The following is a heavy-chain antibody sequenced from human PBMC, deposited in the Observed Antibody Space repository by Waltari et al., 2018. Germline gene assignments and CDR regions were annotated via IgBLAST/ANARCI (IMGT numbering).Heavy chain of an antibody. CDR3: AKDAFGNTYLDH. Sequence: QVQLVESGGGVVQPGMSLRLSCAASGFSLSHFGMHWVRQAPGKGLEWVALASFDESTTYYADSVRGRFTISRDNSKNTLYLDINTLRVDDTAIYYCAKDAFGNTYLDHWGQGTLVTVSS. J-gene: IGHJ5*02. D-gene: IGHD3-10*01. V-gene: IGHV3-30*18. CDR2: ASFDESTT. CDR1: GFSLSHFG.